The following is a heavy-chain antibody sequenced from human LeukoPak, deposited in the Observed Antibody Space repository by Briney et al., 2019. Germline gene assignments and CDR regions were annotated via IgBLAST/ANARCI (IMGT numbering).Heavy chain of an antibody. CDR1: GFTFSDYY. Sequence: GGSLRLSCAASGFTFSDYYMTWLRQAPGKGLEWVSSISRGGNSTYYAESVKGRFTISRDNAKNSLYLQMNTLRAEDTALYYCARDQFLDYRGQGTLVTVSS. J-gene: IGHJ4*02. CDR2: ISRGGNST. V-gene: IGHV3-11*01. CDR3: ARDQFLDY.